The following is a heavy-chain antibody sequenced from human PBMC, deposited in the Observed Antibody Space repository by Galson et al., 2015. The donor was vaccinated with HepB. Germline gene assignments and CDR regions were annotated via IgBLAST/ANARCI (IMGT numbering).Heavy chain of an antibody. Sequence: SVKVSCKASGYTFTSYGISWVRQAPGQGLEWMGWISAYNGNTNYAQKLQGRVTMTTDTSTSTAYMELRSLRSDDTAVYYCARVGPPGLYDSSGYSDYHFDYWGQGTLVTVSS. CDR2: ISAYNGNT. CDR1: GYTFTSYG. J-gene: IGHJ4*02. D-gene: IGHD3-22*01. CDR3: ARVGPPGLYDSSGYSDYHFDY. V-gene: IGHV1-18*01.